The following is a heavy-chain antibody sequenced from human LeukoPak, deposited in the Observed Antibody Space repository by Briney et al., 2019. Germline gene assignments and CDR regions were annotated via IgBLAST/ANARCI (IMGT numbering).Heavy chain of an antibody. D-gene: IGHD7-27*01. V-gene: IGHV1-2*02. CDR3: ARGGIVNWGHAFDI. Sequence: GAAVKVSCKASGYTFTGYYMHWVRQAPGQGLEWMGWINPNSGGTNYAQKFQDRVTMNRDTSISTANMELSRLRSDDTAVYYCARGGIVNWGHAFDIWGQGTMVTVSS. CDR2: INPNSGGT. J-gene: IGHJ3*02. CDR1: GYTFTGYY.